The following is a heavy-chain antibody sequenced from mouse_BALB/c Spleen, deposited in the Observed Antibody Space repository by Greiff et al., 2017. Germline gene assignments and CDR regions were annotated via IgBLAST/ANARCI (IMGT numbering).Heavy chain of an antibody. CDR3: ARGDYGLWFAY. Sequence: VQLKESGAELVKPGASVKLSCTASGFNIKDTYMHWVKQRPEQGLEWIGRIDPANGNTKYDPKFQGKATITADTSSNTAYLQLSSLTSEDTAVYYCARGDYGLWFAYWGQGTLVTVSA. V-gene: IGHV14-3*02. CDR1: GFNIKDTY. D-gene: IGHD1-1*02. J-gene: IGHJ3*01. CDR2: IDPANGNT.